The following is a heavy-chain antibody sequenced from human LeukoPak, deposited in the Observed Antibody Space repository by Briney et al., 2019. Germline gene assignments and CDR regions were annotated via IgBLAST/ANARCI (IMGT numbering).Heavy chain of an antibody. V-gene: IGHV1-18*01. J-gene: IGHJ6*03. CDR1: GYTFTSYG. D-gene: IGHD5-18*01. CDR2: ISAYNGNT. Sequence: ASVKVSCKASGYTFTSYGISWVRQAPGQGLEWMGWISAYNGNTNYAQKLQGRVNMTTDTSTSTAYMELRSLRSDDTAVYYCARGRCSYGLRMGYYYYMDVWGKGTTVTVSS. CDR3: ARGRCSYGLRMGYYYYMDV.